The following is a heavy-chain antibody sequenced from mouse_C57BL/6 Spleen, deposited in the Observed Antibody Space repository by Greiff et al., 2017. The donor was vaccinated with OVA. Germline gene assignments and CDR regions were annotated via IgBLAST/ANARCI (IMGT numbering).Heavy chain of an antibody. CDR1: GFTFSSYA. CDR3: ARDLLWPYYFDY. V-gene: IGHV5-4*01. CDR2: ISDGGSYT. D-gene: IGHD2-1*01. Sequence: EVQLVESGGGLVKPGGSLKLSCAASGFTFSSYAMSWVRQTPEKRLEWVATISDGGSYTYYPDNVKGRFTISRDNAKNNLYLQMSHLKSEDTAMYYCARDLLWPYYFDYWGQGTTLTVSS. J-gene: IGHJ2*01.